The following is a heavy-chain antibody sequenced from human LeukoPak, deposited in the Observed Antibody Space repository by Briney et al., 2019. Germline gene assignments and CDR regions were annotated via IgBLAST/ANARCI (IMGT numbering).Heavy chain of an antibody. Sequence: PSETLSLTCAVYGGSFTGYYWNWIRQPPGKGLEWVGEIEHSGSTKYNPSLKSRATISVDTSKIQFSLKLNSVTAADTAVYYCARESYYYDSGGYPNAFEIWGQGTMVTVSS. CDR3: ARESYYYDSGGYPNAFEI. CDR2: IEHSGST. V-gene: IGHV4-34*01. CDR1: GGSFTGYY. D-gene: IGHD3-22*01. J-gene: IGHJ3*02.